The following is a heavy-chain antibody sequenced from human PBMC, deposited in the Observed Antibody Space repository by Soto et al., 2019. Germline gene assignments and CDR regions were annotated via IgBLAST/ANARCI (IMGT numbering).Heavy chain of an antibody. Sequence: QVQLVESGGGVVQPGRSLRLSCAASGFTFSSYGMHWVRQAPGKGLEGVAVIWYDGSNKYYADSVKGRFTISRDNSKNTRYLQMNSLRAEDTAVYYCAKEFWSGPFDYWGQGTLVTVSS. J-gene: IGHJ4*02. V-gene: IGHV3-33*06. CDR3: AKEFWSGPFDY. D-gene: IGHD3-3*01. CDR1: GFTFSSYG. CDR2: IWYDGSNK.